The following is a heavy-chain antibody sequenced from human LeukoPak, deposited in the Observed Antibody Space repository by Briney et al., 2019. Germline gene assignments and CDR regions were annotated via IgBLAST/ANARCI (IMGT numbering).Heavy chain of an antibody. Sequence: SETLSLTCSVSGGSVSNWCWSWVRQPAGGRLEWIVRICFGGGTDYRDSLKSRVNMSADMSKTEIFLKLNSMSAADTAGYCCASGIGPFDYWGQGILVPVSS. CDR1: GGSVSNWC. D-gene: IGHD1-14*01. J-gene: IGHJ4*02. V-gene: IGHV4-4*07. CDR2: ICFGGGT. CDR3: ASGIGPFDY.